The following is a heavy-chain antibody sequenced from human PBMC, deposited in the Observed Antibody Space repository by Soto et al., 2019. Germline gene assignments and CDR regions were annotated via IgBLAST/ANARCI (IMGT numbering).Heavy chain of an antibody. D-gene: IGHD3-3*01. CDR2: ISRGGGTK. CDR1: GFTLSDYY. J-gene: IGHJ4*02. CDR3: ASEKMDFDLWSGYYTGYFDC. Sequence: QVQLVESGGGLVKPGGSLRLSCVASGFTLSDYYMSWIRQAPGKGLEWVSFISRGGGTKYYADSVKGRFTISRDNAKNSLYLQMNSLRAEDTAVYYCASEKMDFDLWSGYYTGYFDCWGQGTLVTVSS. V-gene: IGHV3-11*01.